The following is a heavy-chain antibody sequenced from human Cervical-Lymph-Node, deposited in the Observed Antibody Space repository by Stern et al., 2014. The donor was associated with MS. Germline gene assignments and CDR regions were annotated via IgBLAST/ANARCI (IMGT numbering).Heavy chain of an antibody. CDR3: ARQNYYNGMDV. Sequence: QLVQSGAEVKKPGASVKVSCKASGYTFTSDYMHWVRRAPRKGREWMGVINPSGGRTSYAQKFQGRVTMTRDTSTTTVHMELSSLRSEDTAVYYCARQNYYNGMDVWGQGTTVTVSS. CDR2: INPSGGRT. CDR1: GYTFTSDY. J-gene: IGHJ6*02. V-gene: IGHV1-46*01.